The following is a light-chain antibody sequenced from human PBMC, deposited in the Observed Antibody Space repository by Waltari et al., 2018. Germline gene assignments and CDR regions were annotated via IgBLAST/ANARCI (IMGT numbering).Light chain of an antibody. CDR1: QRVSSRY. CDR3: QQYGSSPPSLT. CDR2: GAS. Sequence: EIVLSQSPGTLSLSQGERAPLSRRASQRVSSRYLALYQQKPGQAPRLLIYGASSRATGIPDRFSGSGSGTDCTLTISRLEPEDFAVYYCQQYGSSPPSLTFGGGTKVEIK. J-gene: IGKJ4*01. V-gene: IGKV3-20*01.